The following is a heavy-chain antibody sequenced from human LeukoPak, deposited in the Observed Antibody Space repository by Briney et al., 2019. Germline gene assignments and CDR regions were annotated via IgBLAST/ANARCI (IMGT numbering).Heavy chain of an antibody. J-gene: IGHJ4*02. CDR1: GFTFSSTH. CDR3: ASVAVAYFDY. V-gene: IGHV3-66*01. CDR2: IYSGGGA. D-gene: IGHD6-19*01. Sequence: GGSLRLSCAASGFTFSSTHMGWVRQAPGKGLEWVSVIYSGGGAYYPDSVKGRFTISRYVSKKTLHLQMNDLRAEDTAVYYCASVAVAYFDYWGQGTLVTVSS.